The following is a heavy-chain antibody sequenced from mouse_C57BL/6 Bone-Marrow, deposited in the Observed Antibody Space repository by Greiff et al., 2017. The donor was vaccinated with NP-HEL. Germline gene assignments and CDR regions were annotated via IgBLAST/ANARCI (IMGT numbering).Heavy chain of an antibody. J-gene: IGHJ2*01. CDR3: ARESYYGSGVYFDY. V-gene: IGHV1-36*01. D-gene: IGHD1-1*01. Sequence: EVQLQESGPVLVKPGPSVKISCKASGFTFTDYYMHWVKQSHGKSLEWIGLVYPYNGGTSYNQKFKGKATLTVDTSSSTAYIELNSLTSEDSAVYYCARESYYGSGVYFDYWGQGTTLTVSS. CDR1: GFTFTDYY. CDR2: VYPYNGGT.